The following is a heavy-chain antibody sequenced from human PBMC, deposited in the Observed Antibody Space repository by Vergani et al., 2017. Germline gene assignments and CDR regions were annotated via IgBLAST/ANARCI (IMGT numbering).Heavy chain of an antibody. D-gene: IGHD3-9*01. CDR2: IYSTGST. CDR3: ARVMYRDEASTGYRLEGMDI. V-gene: IGHV4-59*13. J-gene: IGHJ6*02. CDR1: GGSFNTYY. Sequence: QVQLHQSGPGLVKPSETLSLTCTVSGGSFNTYYWSWIRQSPGKGLEWSGYIYSTGSTNYNPSLNSRVTMSVDTSKNQFSLKLRSVTAADTAVYFCARVMYRDEASTGYRLEGMDIWGQGTTVTISS.